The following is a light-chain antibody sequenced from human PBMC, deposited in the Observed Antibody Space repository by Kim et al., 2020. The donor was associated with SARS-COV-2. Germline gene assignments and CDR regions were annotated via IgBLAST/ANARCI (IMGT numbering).Light chain of an antibody. J-gene: IGKJ4*01. CDR3: QQYNDWPLLT. Sequence: EIVMTQSPATLSVSPGERVTLSCRASQSVRNNLAWYQQRPGQAPRLLIYGASTRATDISARFSGSGSGTEFTLTIRSLQSEDLAVYYCQQYNDWPLLTFGGGTKLEIK. V-gene: IGKV3-15*01. CDR1: QSVRNN. CDR2: GAS.